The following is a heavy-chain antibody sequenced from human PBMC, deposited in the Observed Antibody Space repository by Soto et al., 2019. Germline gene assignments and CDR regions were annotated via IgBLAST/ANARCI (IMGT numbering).Heavy chain of an antibody. V-gene: IGHV3-64D*08. CDR2: ISSNGGST. CDR1: GFTFSSYA. Sequence: GGSLRLSCSASGFTFSSYAMHWVRQAPGKGLEYVSAISSNGGSTYYADSVKGRFTISRDNSKNTLYLQMSSLRAEDTAVYYCVKDRGVIITSGIETYYGMDVWGQGTTVTVS. CDR3: VKDRGVIITSGIETYYGMDV. D-gene: IGHD3-10*01. J-gene: IGHJ6*02.